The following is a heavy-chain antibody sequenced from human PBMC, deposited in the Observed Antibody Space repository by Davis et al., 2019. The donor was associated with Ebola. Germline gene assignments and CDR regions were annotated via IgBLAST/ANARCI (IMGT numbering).Heavy chain of an antibody. J-gene: IGHJ6*04. CDR3: ARDLATSSGAHFFYFGMDV. Sequence: AASVKVSCKASCYTFTTYGISWVRQAPGQGLEWMGWISGYEDNTNYAPRFQGRITLTKDRATSTVYMELRSLTSDDTAVYYCARDLATSSGAHFFYFGMDVWGEGTSVAVSS. V-gene: IGHV1-18*01. CDR1: CYTFTTYG. D-gene: IGHD3-10*01. CDR2: ISGYEDNT.